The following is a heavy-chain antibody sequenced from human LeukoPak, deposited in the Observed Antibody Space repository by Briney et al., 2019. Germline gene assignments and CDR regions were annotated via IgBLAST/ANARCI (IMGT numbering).Heavy chain of an antibody. CDR3: ARDIELSC. Sequence: PGGSLRLSCEASGFTFSDSAMSCVRQASGGGLEWVSLISASGGNSYYADSVKGRFTVSRDSSKNTLHLQMNSLRAEDTAVYYCARDIELSCWGQGTLVTVSS. D-gene: IGHD1-26*01. J-gene: IGHJ4*02. CDR2: ISASGGNS. CDR1: GFTFSDSA. V-gene: IGHV3-23*01.